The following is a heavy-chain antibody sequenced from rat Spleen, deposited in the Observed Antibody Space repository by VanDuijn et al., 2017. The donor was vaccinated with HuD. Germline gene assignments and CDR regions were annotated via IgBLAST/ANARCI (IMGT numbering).Heavy chain of an antibody. D-gene: IGHD1-2*01. CDR3: ARHPYYSSYMGVMDA. CDR1: GFTFSNYD. J-gene: IGHJ4*01. CDR2: IGNKGSIT. V-gene: IGHV5-29*01. Sequence: EVQLVESGGGLVQPGRSMKLSCAASGFTFSNYDMAWVRQAPTKGLEWVATIGNKGSITYYRDSVKGRFTISRDNAKSTLYLQMDSLRSEDTATYYCARHPYYSSYMGVMDAWGQGSSVTVSS.